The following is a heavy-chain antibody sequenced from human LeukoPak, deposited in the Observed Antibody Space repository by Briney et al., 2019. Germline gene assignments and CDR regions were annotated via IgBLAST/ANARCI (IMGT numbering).Heavy chain of an antibody. CDR1: GGSISSGDNY. CDR2: IYYSGST. J-gene: IGHJ3*02. V-gene: IGHV4-30-4*08. Sequence: PSQTLSLTCTVSGGSISSGDNYWSWIRQPPGKGLEWIGYIYYSGSTYYNPSLKSRVTISVDTSKNQFSLKLSSVTAADTAVYYCAREPIERWLQLGAFDIWGQGTMVTVSS. CDR3: AREPIERWLQLGAFDI. D-gene: IGHD5-24*01.